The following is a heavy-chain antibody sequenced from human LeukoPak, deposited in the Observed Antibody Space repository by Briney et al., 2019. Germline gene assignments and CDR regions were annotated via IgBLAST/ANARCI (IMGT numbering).Heavy chain of an antibody. CDR2: IYDRGST. V-gene: IGHV4-59*08. J-gene: IGHJ3*02. D-gene: IGHD3-22*01. CDR1: GGSISSYY. CDR3: RIVVPESASDI. Sequence: PSETLSLTCTVSGGSISSYYWSWIRQPPGKGLEWIGHIYDRGSTNSNPSLKSRVTISVDTSKNQFSLKLSSVTAADTAVYYCRIVVPESASDIWGQGTMVTVSS.